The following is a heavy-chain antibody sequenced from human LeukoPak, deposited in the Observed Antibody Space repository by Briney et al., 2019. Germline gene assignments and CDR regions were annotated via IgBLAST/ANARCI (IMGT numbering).Heavy chain of an antibody. CDR3: ATDLPYQLLH. CDR1: GYTFTSYG. V-gene: IGHV1-18*01. D-gene: IGHD2-2*01. CDR2: ISAYNGNT. J-gene: IGHJ4*02. Sequence: ASVKVSCKASGYTFTSYGISWVRQAPGQGLEWMGWISAYNGNTNYAQKLQGRVTMTEDTSTDTAYMELSSLRSEDTAVYYCATDLPYQLLHWGQGTLVTVSS.